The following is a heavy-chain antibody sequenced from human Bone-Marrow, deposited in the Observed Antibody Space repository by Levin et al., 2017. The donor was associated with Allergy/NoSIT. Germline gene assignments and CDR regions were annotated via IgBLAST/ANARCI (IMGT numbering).Heavy chain of an antibody. CDR3: ARDPAVTTFVFYY. D-gene: IGHD4-17*01. V-gene: IGHV1-46*01. CDR1: GYTFTIYY. Sequence: GASVKVSCKASGYTFTIYYIHWVRQAPGQGLEWMGIINPSGGSTNYAQKFQGRVTMTRDTSTSTVYMELSSLRSEDTAVYYCARDPAVTTFVFYYWGQGTLVTVSS. J-gene: IGHJ4*02. CDR2: INPSGGST.